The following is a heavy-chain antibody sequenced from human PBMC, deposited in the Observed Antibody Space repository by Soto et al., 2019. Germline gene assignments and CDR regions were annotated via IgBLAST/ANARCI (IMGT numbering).Heavy chain of an antibody. V-gene: IGHV3-30-3*01. CDR1: GFTFSSYA. CDR2: ISYDGSNK. D-gene: IGHD3-22*01. J-gene: IGHJ2*01. Sequence: GSLRLSCAASGFTFSSYAMHWVRQAPGKGLEWVAVISYDGSNKYYADSVKGRFTISRDNSKNTLYLQMNSLRAEDTAVYYCARGGTMIVVVIHQNWYFDLWGRGTLVTVSS. CDR3: ARGGTMIVVVIHQNWYFDL.